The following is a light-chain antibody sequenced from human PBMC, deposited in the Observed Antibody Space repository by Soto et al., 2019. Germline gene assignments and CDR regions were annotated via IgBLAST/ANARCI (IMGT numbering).Light chain of an antibody. Sequence: EIVLTQSTGTLSLFPGERATLSCRASQSISSSYLAWYQQKPGQAPRLLIDGASSRATGIPDRFSGAGSATDFTLTISRLAPEDFAVYYCHQYGSAPAWTFGQGTKVEIK. CDR1: QSISSSY. CDR2: GAS. CDR3: HQYGSAPAWT. V-gene: IGKV3-20*01. J-gene: IGKJ1*01.